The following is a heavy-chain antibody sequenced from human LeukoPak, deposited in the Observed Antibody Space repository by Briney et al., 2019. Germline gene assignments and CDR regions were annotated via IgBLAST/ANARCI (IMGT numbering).Heavy chain of an antibody. CDR1: GFTVSSNY. CDR2: IYSGVIT. Sequence: GGSLRLSCAASGFTVSSNYMSWVRQAPGKGLEWVSVIYSGVITYSAHSVKGRFTISRDSSKHTLYLQINTLRAEDTAAYHCARSTHHYRSGMDVWGQGTTLTVSS. V-gene: IGHV3-53*01. J-gene: IGHJ6*02. D-gene: IGHD4-11*01. CDR3: ARSTHHYRSGMDV.